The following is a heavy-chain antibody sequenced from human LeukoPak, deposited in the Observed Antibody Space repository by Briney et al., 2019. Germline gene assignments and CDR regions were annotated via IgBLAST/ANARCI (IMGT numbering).Heavy chain of an antibody. CDR3: ARDRIVVVPAASWFDP. CDR1: GGSISSSSYY. Sequence: SETLSLTCTVSGGSISSSSYYWGWIRQPPGKGLEWIGSIYYSGSTYYNPSLKSRVTISVDTSKNQFSLKLSSVTAADTAVYYCARDRIVVVPAASWFDPWGQGTLVTVSS. D-gene: IGHD2-2*01. V-gene: IGHV4-39*07. CDR2: IYYSGST. J-gene: IGHJ5*02.